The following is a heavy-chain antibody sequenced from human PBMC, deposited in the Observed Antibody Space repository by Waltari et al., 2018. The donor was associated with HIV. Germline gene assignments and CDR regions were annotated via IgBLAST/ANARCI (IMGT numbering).Heavy chain of an antibody. V-gene: IGHV1-69*01. CDR3: AQEKGSVVVPAEFDP. CDR1: GGTFSPYS. J-gene: IGHJ5*02. Sequence: QVQLVQSGADVKKPGSSVKVSCKASGGTFSPYSVSWVRQAPGQGLEWMGGIIPLFGTANYAQKFQDRVTITADDSTTTVYMELSSLRSDDTAVYYCAQEKGSVVVPAEFDPWGQGTLVTVSS. D-gene: IGHD2-2*01. CDR2: IIPLFGTA.